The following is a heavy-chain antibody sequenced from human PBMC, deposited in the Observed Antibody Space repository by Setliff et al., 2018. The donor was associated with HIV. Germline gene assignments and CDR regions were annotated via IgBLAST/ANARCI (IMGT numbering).Heavy chain of an antibody. CDR1: GYTFSGYY. V-gene: IGHV1-18*04. J-gene: IGHJ4*02. Sequence: ASVKVSCKASGYTFSGYYIHWVRQAPGQGLEWMGWISAYDGNTNYAQKVRERVTLTTDTATNTAFMELKNLTSADTAVYFCARSDWELVLSSLDYWGQGTQVTVSS. CDR2: ISAYDGNT. D-gene: IGHD1-26*01. CDR3: ARSDWELVLSSLDY.